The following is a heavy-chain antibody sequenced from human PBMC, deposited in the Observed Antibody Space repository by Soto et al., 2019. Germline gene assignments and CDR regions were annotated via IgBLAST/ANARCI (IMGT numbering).Heavy chain of an antibody. CDR3: ARKSRGGNWFDP. J-gene: IGHJ5*02. CDR1: SGSISSSNW. V-gene: IGHV4-4*02. CDR2: IYHSGST. Sequence: PSETLSLTCAVSSGSISSSNWWSWVRQPPGKGLEWIGEIYHSGSTNYNPSLKSRVTISVDKSKNQFSLKLSSVTAADTAVYYCARKSRGGNWFDPWGQGTLVTVSS.